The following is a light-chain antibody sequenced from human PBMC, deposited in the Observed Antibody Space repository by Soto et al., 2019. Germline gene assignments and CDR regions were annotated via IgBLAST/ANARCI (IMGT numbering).Light chain of an antibody. V-gene: IGLV2-14*01. Sequence: QSALTQPASVSGSPGQSITISCTGTSSDIGGYKFVSWYQQHPGKAPKLMICEVTNRPSGVSDRFSGSKSGNTASLTISGLQAEDEADYYCSSYTSSSPCVFGTGTKVTVL. CDR3: SSYTSSSPCV. CDR1: SSDIGGYKF. J-gene: IGLJ1*01. CDR2: EVT.